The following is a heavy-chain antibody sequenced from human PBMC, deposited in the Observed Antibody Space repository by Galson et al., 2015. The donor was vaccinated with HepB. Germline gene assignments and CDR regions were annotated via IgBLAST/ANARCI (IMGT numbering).Heavy chain of an antibody. CDR2: IYFTGST. CDR3: AGHEGSYPPKWFDP. D-gene: IGHD1-26*01. J-gene: IGHJ5*02. Sequence: ETLSLTCTVSGDSISSGGAYWGWIRQPPGKRLEWIGGIYFTGSTYYNPSLESRVNISVDTSKNQFSLKLNSVTAADTTVYYCAGHEGSYPPKWFDPWGQGTLVTVSS. V-gene: IGHV4-39*01. CDR1: GDSISSGGAY.